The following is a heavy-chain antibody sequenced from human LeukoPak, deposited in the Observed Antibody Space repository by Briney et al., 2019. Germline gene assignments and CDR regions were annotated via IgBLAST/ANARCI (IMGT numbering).Heavy chain of an antibody. D-gene: IGHD1-26*01. CDR3: ARAGYYRFDY. Sequence: GGSLRLSCAASGFTFSSYAMSWVRQAPGKGPMWVSRINSDGSTINYADSVRGRFTIFRDNAKNTLYLQMNSLRDEDTAVYYCARAGYYRFDYWGQGTLVTVSS. V-gene: IGHV3-74*01. J-gene: IGHJ4*02. CDR2: INSDGSTI. CDR1: GFTFSSYA.